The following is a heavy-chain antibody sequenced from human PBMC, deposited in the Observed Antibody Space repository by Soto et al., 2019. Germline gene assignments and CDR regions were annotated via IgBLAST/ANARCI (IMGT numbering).Heavy chain of an antibody. CDR2: ISTSGST. CDR3: ARENILLAASGKRDFD. V-gene: IGHV4-4*07. CDR1: SDSISSYY. Sequence: QVQLQESGPGLVQPSETLSLTCTVSSDSISSYYWTWIRQPAGKGLEWIGRISTSGSTNHNPSLKGRVTMSVDTSKNQVSLNLTSVTAADTAVYYXARENILLAASGKRDFD. D-gene: IGHD6-13*01. J-gene: IGHJ4*01.